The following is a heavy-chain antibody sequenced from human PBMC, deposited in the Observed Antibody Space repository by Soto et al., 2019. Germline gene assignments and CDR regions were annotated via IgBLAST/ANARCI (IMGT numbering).Heavy chain of an antibody. CDR2: ITSSGSNT. D-gene: IGHD3-22*01. CDR3: AKGRIDYDSSGSFDP. Sequence: GGSLRLSCAASGFTFSGYNMSWIRQAPGKGLEWVSYITSSGSNTFDAESVKGRFTISRDNTMNLLYLQMNSLRAEDTAVYYCAKGRIDYDSSGSFDPWGQGTLVTVSS. V-gene: IGHV3-11*01. CDR1: GFTFSGYN. J-gene: IGHJ5*02.